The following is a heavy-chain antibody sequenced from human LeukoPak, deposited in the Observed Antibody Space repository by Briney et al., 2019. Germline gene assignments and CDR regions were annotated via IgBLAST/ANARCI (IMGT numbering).Heavy chain of an antibody. CDR3: ARAVKTGTTLRSWFDP. J-gene: IGHJ5*02. CDR2: IGTAGDT. D-gene: IGHD1-1*01. Sequence: PGGSLRLSCAASGFTFSSYDMHWVRQATGKGLEWVSAIGTAGDTYYPGSVKGRFTISRENAKNSLYLQMNSLRAGDTAVYYCARAVKTGTTLRSWFDPWGQGTLVTVSS. V-gene: IGHV3-13*01. CDR1: GFTFSSYD.